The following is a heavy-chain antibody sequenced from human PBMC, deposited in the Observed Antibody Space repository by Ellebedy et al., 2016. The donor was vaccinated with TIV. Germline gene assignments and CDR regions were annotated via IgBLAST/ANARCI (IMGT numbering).Heavy chain of an antibody. D-gene: IGHD1-7*01. J-gene: IGHJ6*02. V-gene: IGHV3-9*01. CDR1: GFTFDDYA. CDR3: AKDISGGIITGTTLADYYGMDV. CDR2: ISWNSGKI. Sequence: SLKISCAASGFTFDDYAMHWVRQAPGKGLEWVSGISWNSGKIGSADSVKGRFTISSDTAKNSLYLQMNSLGVEDTALYYCAKDISGGIITGTTLADYYGMDVWGQGTTVTVSS.